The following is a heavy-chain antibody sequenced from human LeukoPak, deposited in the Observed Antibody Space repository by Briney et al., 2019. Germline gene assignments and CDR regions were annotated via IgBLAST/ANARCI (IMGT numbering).Heavy chain of an antibody. J-gene: IGHJ4*02. CDR2: IYYSGST. CDR1: GGSISSYY. D-gene: IGHD1-1*01. Sequence: SETLSLTCTVAGGSISSYYWSWIRQPPGQGLEWIGYIYYSGSTNYNPSLKSRVTISVHTSKNQFSLKLSSVTAADTAVYYCARETTAIDYWGQGTLVTVSS. V-gene: IGHV4-59*12. CDR3: ARETTAIDY.